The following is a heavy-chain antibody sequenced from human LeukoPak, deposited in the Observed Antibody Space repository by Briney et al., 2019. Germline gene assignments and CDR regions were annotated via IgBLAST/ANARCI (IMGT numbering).Heavy chain of an antibody. CDR1: GGSFSGYY. J-gene: IGHJ4*02. CDR3: ASLSFHDFWSGYYPNDY. D-gene: IGHD3-3*01. V-gene: IGHV4-34*01. Sequence: PSETLSLTCAVYGGSFSGYYWSWIRQPPGKGLEWIGEINHSGSTNYNPSLKSRVTISVDTSKNQFSLKLSSVTAADTAVYYCASLSFHDFWSGYYPNDYWGQGTLVTVSS. CDR2: INHSGST.